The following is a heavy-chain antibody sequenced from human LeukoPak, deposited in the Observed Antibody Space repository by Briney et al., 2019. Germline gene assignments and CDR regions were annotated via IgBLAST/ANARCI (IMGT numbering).Heavy chain of an antibody. CDR1: GGSFSGYY. CDR2: INHSGST. V-gene: IGHV4-34*01. J-gene: IGHJ4*02. D-gene: IGHD5-18*01. Sequence: SETLSLTCAVYGGSFSGYYWSWIRQPPGKGLEWIGEINHSGSTNYNPSLKSRVTISVDTSKNQFSLKLISVTAADTAVYYCATGYSYPHYWGQGTLVTVSS. CDR3: ATGYSYPHY.